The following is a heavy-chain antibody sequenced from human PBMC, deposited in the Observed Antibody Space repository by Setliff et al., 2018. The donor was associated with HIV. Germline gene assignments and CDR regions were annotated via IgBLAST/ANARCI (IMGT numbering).Heavy chain of an antibody. V-gene: IGHV5-51*01. D-gene: IGHD3-9*01. CDR2: MNPDGSNT. CDR3: ARLWKGLRYFDWLSHFDY. J-gene: IGHJ4*02. CDR1: GYSFTNYW. Sequence: PGESLKISCKGSGYSFTNYWIGWVRQMPGKGLEWMGIMNPDGSNTRYSPSFQGQVTISVDESISTAYLQWSSLKASDTAFYYCARLWKGLRYFDWLSHFDYWGQGTLVTVSS.